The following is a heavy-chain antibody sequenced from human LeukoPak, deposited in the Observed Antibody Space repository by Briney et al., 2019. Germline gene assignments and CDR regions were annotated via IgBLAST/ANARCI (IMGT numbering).Heavy chain of an antibody. V-gene: IGHV3-23*01. Sequence: GGTLRLSCAVSGFTFSYYTMNWVRQAPGKGLEWVSAISGSGGSTYYADSVKGRFTISRDNSKNTLYLQMNSLRAEDTSIYFCAKALEQETVIALDSWGQGTLVTVSS. CDR3: AKALEQETVIALDS. J-gene: IGHJ4*02. CDR1: GFTFSYYT. CDR2: ISGSGGST. D-gene: IGHD6-13*01.